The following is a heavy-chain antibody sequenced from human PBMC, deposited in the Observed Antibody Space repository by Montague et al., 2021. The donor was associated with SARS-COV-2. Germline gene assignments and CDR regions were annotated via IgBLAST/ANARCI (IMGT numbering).Heavy chain of an antibody. CDR2: IYYSVST. CDR3: ARLLGSCSNGVCRTYYYYAMDV. D-gene: IGHD2-8*01. J-gene: IGHJ6*02. Sequence: SETLSLTCTVSGGSISGYYWSWIRQSPGKGLEWIGYIYYSVSTKYNPFLEIRVTVSVDSSKNQVSLKLSSVTPADTAVYYCARLLGSCSNGVCRTYYYYAMDVWGQGTTVTVSS. V-gene: IGHV4-59*01. CDR1: GGSISGYY.